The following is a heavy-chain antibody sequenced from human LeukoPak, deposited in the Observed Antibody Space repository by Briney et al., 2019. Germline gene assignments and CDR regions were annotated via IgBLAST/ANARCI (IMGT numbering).Heavy chain of an antibody. J-gene: IGHJ4*02. Sequence: PSETLSLTCAVYGGSFSGYYWSWIRQPPGKGLEWIGEINHSGSTNYNPSLKSRVTISVDTSKNQFSLKLSSVTAADTAVYYCARHAGIGGDYWGQGTLVTVSS. CDR1: GGSFSGYY. V-gene: IGHV4-34*01. CDR3: ARHAGIGGDY. D-gene: IGHD4-23*01. CDR2: INHSGST.